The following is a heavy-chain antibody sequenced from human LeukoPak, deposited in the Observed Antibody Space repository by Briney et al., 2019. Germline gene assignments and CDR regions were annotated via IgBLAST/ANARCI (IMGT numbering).Heavy chain of an antibody. CDR1: GGSFSGYY. J-gene: IGHJ3*02. D-gene: IGHD5-18*01. CDR2: INHSGST. CDR3: ARGRLRGYSYGYVNAFDI. V-gene: IGHV4-34*01. Sequence: PSETLSLTCAVYGGSFSGYYWSWIRQPPGKGLEWSGEINHSGSTNYNPSLKSRVTISVDTSKNQFSLKLSSVTAADTAVYYCARGRLRGYSYGYVNAFDIWGQGTMVTVSS.